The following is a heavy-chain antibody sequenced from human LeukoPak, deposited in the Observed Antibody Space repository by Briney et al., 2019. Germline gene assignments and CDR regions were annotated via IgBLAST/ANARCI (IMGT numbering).Heavy chain of an antibody. CDR3: SRRDRSQSNFFYWYFDV. Sequence: PSETLSLTCTVSGGSIISGGSYWGWIRQPPGKGLEWIGSVYYSGISYYNPSLRSRVSISVDTSKNQFSLRLSALTAADTAVYYCSRRDRSQSNFFYWYFDVWGRGTLLTVSS. V-gene: IGHV4-39*07. D-gene: IGHD3-22*01. CDR1: GGSIISGGSY. CDR2: VYYSGIS. J-gene: IGHJ2*01.